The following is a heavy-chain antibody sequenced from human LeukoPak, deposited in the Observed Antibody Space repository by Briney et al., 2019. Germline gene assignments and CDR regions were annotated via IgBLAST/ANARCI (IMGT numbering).Heavy chain of an antibody. Sequence: PGGSLRLSCAASGFTFSTYGMHWVRQAPGKGLEWVSAISGSGGRTHYADSVKGRFTISRDNSKNTIYLQMNSLRAEDTAIYYCAKRSSTSSGYFDFWGRGTLVTVSS. CDR3: AKRSSTSSGYFDF. CDR1: GFTFSTYG. D-gene: IGHD3-22*01. CDR2: ISGSGGRT. J-gene: IGHJ4*02. V-gene: IGHV3-23*01.